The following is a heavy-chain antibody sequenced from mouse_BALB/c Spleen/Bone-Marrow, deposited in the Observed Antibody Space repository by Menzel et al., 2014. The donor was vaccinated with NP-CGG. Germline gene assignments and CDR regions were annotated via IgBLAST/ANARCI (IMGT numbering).Heavy chain of an antibody. CDR1: GFTFSDYY. D-gene: IGHD2-14*01. V-gene: IGHV5-4*02. CDR2: ISSAGSYT. Sequence: EVKLVESGGGLVKPGGSLKLSCAAPGFTFSDYYMYWVRQTPEKRLEWVATISSAGSYTYYPDSVKGRFTISRDNAKNNLYLQMISLKSEDTDMYYCARDGDYRYAWFAYWGQGTLVTVST. CDR3: ARDGDYRYAWFAY. J-gene: IGHJ3*01.